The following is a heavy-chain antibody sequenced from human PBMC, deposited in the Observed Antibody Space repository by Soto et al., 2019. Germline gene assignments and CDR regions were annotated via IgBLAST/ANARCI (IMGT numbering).Heavy chain of an antibody. CDR2: ISAYNGNT. V-gene: IGHV1-18*01. Sequence: ASVKVSCKASGYTFTSYGISWVRQAPGQGLEWMGWISAYNGNTNYAQKLQGRVTMTTDTSTSTAYMELRSLRSDDTAVYYCARDNAFGYVATITVDYWGQGTLVTVSS. D-gene: IGHD5-12*01. J-gene: IGHJ4*02. CDR1: GYTFTSYG. CDR3: ARDNAFGYVATITVDY.